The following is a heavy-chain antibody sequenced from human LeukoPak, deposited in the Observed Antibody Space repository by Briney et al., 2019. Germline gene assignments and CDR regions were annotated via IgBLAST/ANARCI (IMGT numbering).Heavy chain of an antibody. J-gene: IGHJ3*02. CDR1: GFTVSSNY. Sequence: PGGSLRLSCAASGFTVSSNYMNWVRQAPGKGLEWVSVIYSGGSTYYAASVKSRFTTSRDNSNNTLYLQMISILAEDTAVYYCARDLANYDFWSGSSSGGDICGQGTMVTVSS. CDR2: IYSGGST. CDR3: ARDLANYDFWSGSSSGGDI. V-gene: IGHV3-53*05. D-gene: IGHD3-3*01.